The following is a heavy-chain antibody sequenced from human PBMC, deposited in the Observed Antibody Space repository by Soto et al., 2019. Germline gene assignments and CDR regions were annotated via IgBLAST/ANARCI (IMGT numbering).Heavy chain of an antibody. D-gene: IGHD3-22*01. CDR3: ARGGSGYTWFNEF. J-gene: IGHJ4*02. Sequence: SVKVSCKASGGLFSSYPISWVRQVPGQGLEWMGGIIPVFQTAYYTQRFQGRVTITADESTNTAYMELSSLRSGDTAIYYCARGGSGYTWFNEFWGQGTLVTVSS. CDR2: IIPVFQTA. V-gene: IGHV1-69*13. CDR1: GGLFSSYP.